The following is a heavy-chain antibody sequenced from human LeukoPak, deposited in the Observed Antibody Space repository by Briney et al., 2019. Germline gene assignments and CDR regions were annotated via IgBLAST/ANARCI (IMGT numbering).Heavy chain of an antibody. D-gene: IGHD5-12*01. CDR1: GFTFSDYY. CDR2: ITDSGRTM. CDR3: AKEIFSGLLYIDY. Sequence: PGGSLKLSCAASGFTFSDYYMTWIRQAPGKGLEWVSSITDSGRTMFYADSVKGRFTISRDNTKKSLYLQMNSLRAEDTAVYYCAKEIFSGLLYIDYWGQGTLVTVSS. V-gene: IGHV3-11*01. J-gene: IGHJ4*02.